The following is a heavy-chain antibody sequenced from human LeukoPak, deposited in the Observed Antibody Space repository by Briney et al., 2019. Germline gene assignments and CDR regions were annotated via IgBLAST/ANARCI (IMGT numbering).Heavy chain of an antibody. J-gene: IGHJ4*02. Sequence: PGGSLRLSCAASGFPVSSYYMSWVRQAPGKGLEWVSVIYIGGRTYYADSVTGRFTISRDNSKNTLYLQMNSLRAEDTAVYYCATEQVSGSAWGFDYWGQGSLVTVSS. CDR3: ATEQVSGSAWGFDY. CDR1: GFPVSSYY. D-gene: IGHD6-19*01. V-gene: IGHV3-53*01. CDR2: IYIGGRT.